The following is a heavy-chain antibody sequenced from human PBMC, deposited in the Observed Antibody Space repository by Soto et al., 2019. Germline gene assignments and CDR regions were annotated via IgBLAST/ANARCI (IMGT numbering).Heavy chain of an antibody. V-gene: IGHV3-30*18. CDR2: ISYDGSNK. CDR1: GFTFSSYG. D-gene: IGHD6-19*01. Sequence: PGGSLRLSCAASGFTFSSYGMHWVRQAPGKGLEWVAVISYDGSNKYYADSVKGRFTISRDNSKNTLYLQMNSLRAEDTAVYYCAKGRRQWLVVYGMDVWGQGTTVTVS. CDR3: AKGRRQWLVVYGMDV. J-gene: IGHJ6*02.